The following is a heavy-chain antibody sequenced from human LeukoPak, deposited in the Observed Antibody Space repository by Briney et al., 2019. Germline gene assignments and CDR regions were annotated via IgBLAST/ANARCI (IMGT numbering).Heavy chain of an antibody. CDR3: AKGSSEVYSSGGTFDY. D-gene: IGHD6-19*01. J-gene: IGHJ4*02. CDR2: ISWNSGSI. Sequence: PGRSLRLSCAASGFTFDDYAMHWVRQAPGKGLEWVSGISWNSGSIGYADSVKGRFTISRDNAKNSLYLQMNSLRAEDMALYYCAKGSSEVYSSGGTFDYWGQGTLVTVSS. V-gene: IGHV3-9*03. CDR1: GFTFDDYA.